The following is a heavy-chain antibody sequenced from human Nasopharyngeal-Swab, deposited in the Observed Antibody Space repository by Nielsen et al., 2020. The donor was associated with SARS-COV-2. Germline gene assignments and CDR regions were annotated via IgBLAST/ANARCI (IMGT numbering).Heavy chain of an antibody. V-gene: IGHV4-39*02. CDR2: VSYSGPT. Sequence: SETLSLTCTVSGGSLSSSNYYWGWIRQPPGKGLEWIGTVSYSGPTYYNPSLKSRVTMSVDTSKNHFSPRLTSVTAADTAVYYCGRLTKTTVTRRLYFDYWGQGTLVTVPS. CDR3: GRLTKTTVTRRLYFDY. CDR1: GGSLSSSNYY. J-gene: IGHJ4*02. D-gene: IGHD4-17*01.